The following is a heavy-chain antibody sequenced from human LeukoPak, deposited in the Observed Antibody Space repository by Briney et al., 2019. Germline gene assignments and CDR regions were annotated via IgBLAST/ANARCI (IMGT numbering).Heavy chain of an antibody. V-gene: IGHV3-30*04. D-gene: IGHD2-2*01. Sequence: PGRSLRLSCAASGFTFSSYAMHWVRQAPGKGLEWVAVISYDGSNKYYADSVKGRFTISRDNSKNTLYLQMNSLRAEDTAVYYCARGGLQVVPAVIGAYWGQGTLVTVSS. CDR3: ARGGLQVVPAVIGAY. CDR2: ISYDGSNK. CDR1: GFTFSSYA. J-gene: IGHJ4*02.